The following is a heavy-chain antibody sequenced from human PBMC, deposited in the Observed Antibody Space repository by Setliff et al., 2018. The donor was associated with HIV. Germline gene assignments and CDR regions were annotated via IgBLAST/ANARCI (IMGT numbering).Heavy chain of an antibody. D-gene: IGHD2-8*01. CDR2: ITSSSGYI. V-gene: IGHV3-21*01. CDR1: GFTFSSYS. J-gene: IGHJ5*02. CDR3: VRHLVPRRALNWFDP. Sequence: GESLKISCAGSGFTFSSYSMNWVRQAPGKGLEWVSSITSSSGYIYYADSVKGRFTISRDNAKNSLYLQMNSLRVEDTAVYYCVRHLVPRRALNWFDPWGQGTLVTVSS.